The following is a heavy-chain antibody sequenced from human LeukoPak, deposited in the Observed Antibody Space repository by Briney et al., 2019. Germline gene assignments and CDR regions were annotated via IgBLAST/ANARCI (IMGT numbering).Heavy chain of an antibody. Sequence: PSETLSLTCAVYGGSFSGYYWSWIRQPPGKGLEWIGEINHSGSTNYNPSLKSRVTISVDTSRNQFSLKLSSVTAADTAVYYCARGQDYYDSSGYRFDPWGQATLVTVSS. CDR1: GGSFSGYY. J-gene: IGHJ5*02. V-gene: IGHV4-34*01. D-gene: IGHD3-22*01. CDR3: ARGQDYYDSSGYRFDP. CDR2: INHSGST.